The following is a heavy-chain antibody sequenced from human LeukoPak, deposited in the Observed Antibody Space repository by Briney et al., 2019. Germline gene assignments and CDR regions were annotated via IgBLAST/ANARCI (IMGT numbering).Heavy chain of an antibody. CDR1: GGSISTGGYY. CDR2: IYNSGTT. CDR3: ARTAGWSYGFDY. Sequence: SETLSLTCTVSGGSISTGGYYWTWIRQHPGKGLEWIGYIYNSGTTYYNPSLASRVTTSGDTSKNQFSLKLSSVTAADTAVYYCARTAGWSYGFDYWGQGTLVTVSS. V-gene: IGHV4-31*03. J-gene: IGHJ4*02. D-gene: IGHD5-18*01.